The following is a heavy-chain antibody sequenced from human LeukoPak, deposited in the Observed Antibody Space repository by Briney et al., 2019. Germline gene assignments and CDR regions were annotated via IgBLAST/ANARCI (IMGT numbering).Heavy chain of an antibody. J-gene: IGHJ2*01. CDR2: IYYSGST. D-gene: IGHD2-2*02. CDR3: ARHCSSISCYNGYFDL. CDR1: GGSISGYY. V-gene: IGHV4-59*08. Sequence: SETLSLTCTVSGGSISGYYWSWIRQPPGKGLEWIGYIYYSGSTNYNLSLKSRVTISVDTSKNLFSLKLSSVTAADTAVYSCARHCSSISCYNGYFDLWGRGTLVTVSS.